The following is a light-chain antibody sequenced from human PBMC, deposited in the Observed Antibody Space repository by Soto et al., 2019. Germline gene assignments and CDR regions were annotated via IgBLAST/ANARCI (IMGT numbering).Light chain of an antibody. J-gene: IGKJ4*01. CDR1: QSVSSY. CDR3: QRYNNWPLT. Sequence: ETVLTQSPATLSLSPGERATLSCRASQSVSSYLAWYQWKPGQAPRLLIYDASNRATGIPARFSGSGSGTEFTLTINSLQSEDFAVYYCQRYNNWPLTFGGGTKVESK. CDR2: DAS. V-gene: IGKV3-11*01.